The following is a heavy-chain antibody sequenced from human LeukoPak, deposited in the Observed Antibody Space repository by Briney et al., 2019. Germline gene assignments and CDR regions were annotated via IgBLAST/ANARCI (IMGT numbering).Heavy chain of an antibody. CDR2: ISSSSSYI. Sequence: GGSLRLSCAASGFTVSSYSMNWVRQAPGKGLEWVSSISSSSSYIYYADSVKGRFTISRDNAKNSLYLQMNSLRAEDTSVYYCARGGYGDYGMDVWGQGTTVTVSS. J-gene: IGHJ6*02. CDR1: GFTVSSYS. D-gene: IGHD4-17*01. CDR3: ARGGYGDYGMDV. V-gene: IGHV3-21*01.